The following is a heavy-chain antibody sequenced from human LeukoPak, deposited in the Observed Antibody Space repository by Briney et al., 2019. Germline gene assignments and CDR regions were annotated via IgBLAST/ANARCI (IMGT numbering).Heavy chain of an antibody. J-gene: IGHJ6*03. Sequence: GESLKISCKGSGYSFTSYWIGWVRQMPGKGLEWMGIIYPGDSDTRYSPSFQGQVTISADKSISTAYLQWSSLKASDTAMYYCARTQLWFGELRQEAYYMDVWGKGTTVTISS. V-gene: IGHV5-51*01. D-gene: IGHD3-10*01. CDR3: ARTQLWFGELRQEAYYMDV. CDR1: GYSFTSYW. CDR2: IYPGDSDT.